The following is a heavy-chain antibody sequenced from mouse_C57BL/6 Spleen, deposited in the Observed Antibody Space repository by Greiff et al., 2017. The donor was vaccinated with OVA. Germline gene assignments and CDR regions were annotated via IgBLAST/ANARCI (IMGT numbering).Heavy chain of an antibody. CDR3: ARRGLDGYYDY. D-gene: IGHD2-3*01. J-gene: IGHJ2*01. CDR1: GYTFTDYY. Sequence: VQLQQSGPELVKPGASVKISCKASGYTFTDYYMNWVKQSHGKSLEWIGDINPNNGGTSYNQKFKGKATLTVDKSSSTAYMELRSLTSEDSAVYYCARRGLDGYYDYWGQGTTLTVSS. V-gene: IGHV1-26*01. CDR2: INPNNGGT.